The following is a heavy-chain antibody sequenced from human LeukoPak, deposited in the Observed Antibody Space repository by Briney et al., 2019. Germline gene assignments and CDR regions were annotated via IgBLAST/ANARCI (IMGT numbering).Heavy chain of an antibody. D-gene: IGHD6-13*01. CDR3: ARDHGAAGTEYYGMDV. Sequence: GGSLRLSCAASGFTFSSYGMHWVRQAPGKGLEWVAVISYDGSNKYYADSVKGRFTISRDNSKNTLHLQMNSLRAEDTAVYYCARDHGAAGTEYYGMDVWGQGTTVTVSS. CDR2: ISYDGSNK. V-gene: IGHV3-30*03. J-gene: IGHJ6*02. CDR1: GFTFSSYG.